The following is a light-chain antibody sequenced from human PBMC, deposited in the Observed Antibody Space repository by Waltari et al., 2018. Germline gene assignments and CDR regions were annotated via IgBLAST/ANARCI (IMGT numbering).Light chain of an antibody. J-gene: IGLJ2*01. CDR1: TTDIGTYAY. CDR3: SSYTDSTTVV. Sequence: QSALTQPASVSGSPGQSITISCSGSTTDIGTYAYLSWYQQYPGKAPKPILYQVTIRPSGVSNRFSGSKSGNTASLTISGLQTDDEAIYYCSSYTDSTTVVFGGGTVVTVL. V-gene: IGLV2-14*01. CDR2: QVT.